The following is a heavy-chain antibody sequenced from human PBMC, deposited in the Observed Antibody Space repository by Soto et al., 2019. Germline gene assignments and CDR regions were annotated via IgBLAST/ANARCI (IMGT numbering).Heavy chain of an antibody. Sequence: PSESLSLTCTVCGGSVSSGSYYWSWIRQPPGKGLEWIGYIYYSGSTNYNPSLKSRVTISVDTSKNQFSLKLSSVTAADTAVYYCAREGRGAAAGTTFDYWGHGTLVTVSS. V-gene: IGHV4-61*01. J-gene: IGHJ4*01. CDR2: IYYSGST. CDR3: AREGRGAAAGTTFDY. CDR1: GGSVSSGSYY. D-gene: IGHD6-13*01.